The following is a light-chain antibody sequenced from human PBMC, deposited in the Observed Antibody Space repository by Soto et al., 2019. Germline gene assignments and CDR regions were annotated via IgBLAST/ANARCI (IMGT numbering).Light chain of an antibody. CDR3: QQYNSYSET. CDR2: DAS. CDR1: QSISSW. Sequence: DIQMTQSPSTLSASVGDRVTITCRASQSISSWLAWYQQKPGKAPKLLIYDASSLASGAPSRFSDSGSGTEFTLTISSLQPDDFATYYCQQYNSYSETFGQGTKVDIK. V-gene: IGKV1-5*01. J-gene: IGKJ1*01.